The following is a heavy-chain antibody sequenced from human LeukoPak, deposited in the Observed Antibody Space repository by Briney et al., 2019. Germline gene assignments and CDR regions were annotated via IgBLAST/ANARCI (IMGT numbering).Heavy chain of an antibody. Sequence: PSETLSLTCAVYGRSFSGYYWSWIRQPPGKGLEWIGEINHSGSTNYNPSLKSRVTISVDTSKNQFSLKLSSVTAADTAVYYCARENYDYVWGSYRSAWFDPWGQGTLVTVSS. CDR1: GRSFSGYY. CDR2: INHSGST. J-gene: IGHJ5*02. D-gene: IGHD3-16*02. CDR3: ARENYDYVWGSYRSAWFDP. V-gene: IGHV4-34*01.